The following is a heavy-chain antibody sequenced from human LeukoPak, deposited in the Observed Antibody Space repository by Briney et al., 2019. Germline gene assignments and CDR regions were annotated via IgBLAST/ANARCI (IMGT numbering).Heavy chain of an antibody. CDR1: GGSFSGYY. CDR3: ARVLVVAATVGFDY. CDR2: INHSGST. V-gene: IGHV4-34*01. J-gene: IGHJ4*02. Sequence: SETLSLTCAVYGGSFSGYYWSWIRQPPGKGLEWIGEINHSGSTNYNPSLKSRVTISVVTSKNQSSLKLSSVTAADTAVYYCARVLVVAATVGFDYWGQGTLVTVSS. D-gene: IGHD2-15*01.